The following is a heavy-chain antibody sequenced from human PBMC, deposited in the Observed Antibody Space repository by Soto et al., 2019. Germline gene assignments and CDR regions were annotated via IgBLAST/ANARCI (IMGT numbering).Heavy chain of an antibody. CDR1: GGSISSSSYY. Sequence: SETLSLTCTVSGGSISSSSYYWGWIRQPPGKGLEWIGSIFYSGNTYYNPSLKSRVTISVDTSKNQFSVKLSSVTAADTAVYYCESFWSGYSIYFQHWGQGTLVTVSS. J-gene: IGHJ1*01. V-gene: IGHV4-39*01. CDR3: ESFWSGYSIYFQH. D-gene: IGHD3-3*01. CDR2: IFYSGNT.